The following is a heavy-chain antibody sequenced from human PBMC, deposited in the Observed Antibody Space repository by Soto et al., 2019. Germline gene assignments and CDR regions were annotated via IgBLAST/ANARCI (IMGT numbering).Heavy chain of an antibody. CDR1: GFTFSSYA. CDR2: ISYDGSNK. D-gene: IGHD3-9*01. Sequence: PGGSLRLSCAASGFTFSSYAMHWVRQAPGKGLEWVAVISYDGSNKYYADSVKGRFTISRDNSKNTLYLQMNSLGAEDTAVYYCAAYDILIAKYFDYWGQGTLVTVSS. V-gene: IGHV3-30-3*01. J-gene: IGHJ4*02. CDR3: AAYDILIAKYFDY.